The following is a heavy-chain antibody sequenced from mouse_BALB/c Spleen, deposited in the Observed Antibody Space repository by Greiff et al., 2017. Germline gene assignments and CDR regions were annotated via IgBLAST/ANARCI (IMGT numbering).Heavy chain of an antibody. CDR2: ISSGGST. Sequence: DVMLVESGGGLVKPGGSLKLSCAASGFTFSSYAMSWVRQTPEKRLEWVASISSGGSTYYPDSVKGRFTISRDNARNILYLQMSSLRSEDTAMYYCARKGEIYYDYDPAWFAYWGQGTLVTVSA. J-gene: IGHJ3*01. V-gene: IGHV5-6-5*01. CDR1: GFTFSSYA. D-gene: IGHD2-4*01. CDR3: ARKGEIYYDYDPAWFAY.